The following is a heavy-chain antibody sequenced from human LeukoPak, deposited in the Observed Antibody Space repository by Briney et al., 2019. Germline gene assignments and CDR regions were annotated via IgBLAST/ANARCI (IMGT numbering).Heavy chain of an antibody. V-gene: IGHV1-3*01. J-gene: IGHJ4*02. Sequence: ASVKVSCKASGYTFTSYAMHWVRQAPGQRLEWMGWINAGNGNTKYSQKFQGRVTITRDTSASTAYMELSSLRSEDTAVYYCARDGGPYCSSTSCYAAREFDYWGQGTLVTVSS. CDR3: ARDGGPYCSSTSCYAAREFDY. CDR2: INAGNGNT. D-gene: IGHD2-2*01. CDR1: GYTFTSYA.